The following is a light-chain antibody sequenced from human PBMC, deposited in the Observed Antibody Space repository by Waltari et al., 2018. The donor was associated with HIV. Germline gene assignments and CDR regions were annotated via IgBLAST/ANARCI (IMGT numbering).Light chain of an antibody. J-gene: IGLJ3*02. CDR3: ATWDDSLDGVE. Sequence: QSVLTQPPSVYAAPGQKVSISCSGSSSNIADNYVSWYKRLPGSATKLLTNASVGRPSETPGRFSASDSGTFATLVITEVQSEDDGDYFCATWDDSLDGVEFGGGTTLSVL. V-gene: IGLV1-51*02. CDR2: ASV. CDR1: SSNIADNY.